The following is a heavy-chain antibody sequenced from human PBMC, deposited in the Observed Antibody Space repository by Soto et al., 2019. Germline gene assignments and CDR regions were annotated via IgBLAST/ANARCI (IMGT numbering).Heavy chain of an antibody. J-gene: IGHJ3*02. CDR2: IKQDGSEK. D-gene: IGHD7-27*01. CDR1: GFTFSSYW. CDR3: ARVTNQLTGDGDDAFDI. Sequence: GGSLRLSCAASGFTFSSYWMSWVRQAPGKGLEWVANIKQDGSEKYYVDSVKGRFTISRDNAKNSLYLQMNSLRAEDTAVYYCARVTNQLTGDGDDAFDIWGQGTMVTVSS. V-gene: IGHV3-7*01.